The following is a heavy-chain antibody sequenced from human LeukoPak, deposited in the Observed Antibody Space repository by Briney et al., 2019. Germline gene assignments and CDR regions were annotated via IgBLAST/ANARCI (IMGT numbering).Heavy chain of an antibody. CDR1: GFTFSSYW. CDR3: ARGFLSKKIAARHKGG. CDR2: INSDGSST. V-gene: IGHV3-74*01. Sequence: PGGSLRLSCAASGFTFSSYWMHWVRQAPGKGLVWVSRINSDGSSTSYADSVKGRFTISRDNAKNTLYLRMNSLRSEDTAVYYCARGFLSKKIAARHKGGWGQGTLVTVSS. D-gene: IGHD6-6*01. J-gene: IGHJ4*02.